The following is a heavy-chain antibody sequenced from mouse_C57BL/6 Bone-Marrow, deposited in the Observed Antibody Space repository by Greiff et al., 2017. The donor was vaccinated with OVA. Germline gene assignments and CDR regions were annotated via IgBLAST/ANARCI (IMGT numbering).Heavy chain of an antibody. CDR3: ARSPYDYSFDY. J-gene: IGHJ2*01. CDR2: IYPGDGDT. D-gene: IGHD2-4*01. CDR1: GYAFSSYW. Sequence: VQLQQSGAELVKPGASVKISCKASGYAFSSYWLNWVKQRPGKGLEWIGQIYPGDGDTNYNGKFKGKATLTAEKSSSTAYMQLSSLTSEDSAVYFCARSPYDYSFDYWGQGTTLTVSS. V-gene: IGHV1-80*01.